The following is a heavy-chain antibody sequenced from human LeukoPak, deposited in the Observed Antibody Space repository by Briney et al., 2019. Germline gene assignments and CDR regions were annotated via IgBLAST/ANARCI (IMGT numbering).Heavy chain of an antibody. D-gene: IGHD6-19*01. J-gene: IGHJ4*02. Sequence: SETLSLTCTVSGGSISSYYWSWIRQPPGKGLGWIGYIYYSGSTNYNPSLKSRVTISVDTSKNQFSLKLSSVTAADKAVYYCARRAVAGFDYWGQGTLVTVSS. CDR2: IYYSGST. CDR3: ARRAVAGFDY. V-gene: IGHV4-59*01. CDR1: GGSISSYY.